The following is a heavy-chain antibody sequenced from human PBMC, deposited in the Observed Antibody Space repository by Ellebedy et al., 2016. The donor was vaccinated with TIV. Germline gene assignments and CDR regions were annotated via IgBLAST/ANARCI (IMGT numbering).Heavy chain of an antibody. Sequence: GESLKISCAASGFTFSTYAMGWVRQAPGKGLEWVSVIYSGADGGDTYYADSVKGRFTISRDNSKNTLSLQMNSLRAEDTAVYYCARDAADTGGKLDYWGQGALVTVSS. J-gene: IGHJ4*02. V-gene: IGHV3-23*03. CDR3: ARDAADTGGKLDY. CDR1: GFTFSTYA. D-gene: IGHD4-23*01. CDR2: IYSGADGGDT.